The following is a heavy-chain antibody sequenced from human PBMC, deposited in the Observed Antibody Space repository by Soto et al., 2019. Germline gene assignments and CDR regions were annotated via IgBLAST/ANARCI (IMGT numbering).Heavy chain of an antibody. D-gene: IGHD6-19*01. V-gene: IGHV5-10-1*01. CDR2: IDPSDSYT. CDR1: GYIFTTYW. J-gene: IGHJ5*02. CDR3: AREELPQMMAVPGTGGFDP. Sequence: PGESLKISCKASGYIFTTYWISWVRQKPGKGLEWMGRIDPSDSYTNYSPSFQGHVTISVDRSISTAYLQWSSLEASDTAIHYCAREELPQMMAVPGTGGFDPWGQGTMVTVSS.